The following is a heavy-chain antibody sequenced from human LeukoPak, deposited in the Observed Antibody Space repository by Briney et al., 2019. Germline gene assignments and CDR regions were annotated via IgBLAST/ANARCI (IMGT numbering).Heavy chain of an antibody. Sequence: GGSLRLSCAASGFTFSSYSMNWVRQAPGKGLEWVSSIVKGRFTISRDNAKNSLYLQMNSLRAEDTAVYHCARGYCSSTSCYDVDYWGQGTLVTVSS. D-gene: IGHD2-2*01. CDR3: ARGYCSSTSCYDVDY. J-gene: IGHJ4*02. CDR1: GFTFSSYS. CDR2: I. V-gene: IGHV3-21*01.